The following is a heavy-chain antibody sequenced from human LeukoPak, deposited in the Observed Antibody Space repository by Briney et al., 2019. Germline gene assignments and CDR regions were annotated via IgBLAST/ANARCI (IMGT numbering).Heavy chain of an antibody. CDR2: ISAYNGNT. J-gene: IGHJ3*02. D-gene: IGHD3-22*01. Sequence: ASVKVSCKASGYTFTSYGISWVRQAPGQGLEWMGWISAYNGNTNYAQKLQGRVTMTTDTSTSTAYMELRSLRSGDTAVYYCARDRPYYYDSSGYHDAFDIWGQGTMVTVSS. CDR1: GYTFTSYG. V-gene: IGHV1-18*01. CDR3: ARDRPYYYDSSGYHDAFDI.